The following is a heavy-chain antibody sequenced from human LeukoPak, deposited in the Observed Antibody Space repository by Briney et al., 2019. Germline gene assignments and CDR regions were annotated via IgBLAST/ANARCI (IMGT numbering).Heavy chain of an antibody. V-gene: IGHV3-33*01. J-gene: IGHJ4*02. CDR3: ARDGEMAVSLNY. CDR2: IWYDGSNK. Sequence: GVSVRLPCGAWGFPFHPFDFIGAPRAPDKGRVGVAIIWYDGSNKYYADSVKGRFTISRDNSKNTLYLHMNSLRAEDTAVYYCARDGEMAVSLNYWGQGTLVTVSS. D-gene: IGHD5-24*01. CDR1: GFPFHPFD.